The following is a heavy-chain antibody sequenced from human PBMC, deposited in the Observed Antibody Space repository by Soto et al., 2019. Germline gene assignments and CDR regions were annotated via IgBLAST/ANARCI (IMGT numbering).Heavy chain of an antibody. Sequence: SETLSLTCTVSGGSISSYYWSWIRQPPGKGLEWIGYIYYSGSTNYNPSLKSRVTISVDTSKNQFSLKLSSVTAADTAVYYCATRAADYDFWSGYYSYYYYMDVWGKGTTVTVS. CDR3: ATRAADYDFWSGYYSYYYYMDV. J-gene: IGHJ6*03. D-gene: IGHD3-3*01. CDR2: IYYSGST. CDR1: GGSISSYY. V-gene: IGHV4-59*08.